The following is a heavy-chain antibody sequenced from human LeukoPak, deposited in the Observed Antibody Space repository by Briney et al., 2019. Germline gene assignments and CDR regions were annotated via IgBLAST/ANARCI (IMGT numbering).Heavy chain of an antibody. CDR3: ARQGVVFPTDYYYMDV. D-gene: IGHD3-3*01. CDR2: MNPNSGNT. J-gene: IGHJ6*03. CDR1: GYTFTSYD. V-gene: IGHV1-8*03. Sequence: ASAKVSCKASGYTFTSYDVNWVRQATGQGLEWMGWMNPNSGNTGYAQKFQGRVTITRNTSISTAYMELSSLRSEDTAVYYCARQGVVFPTDYYYMDVWGKGTTVTVSS.